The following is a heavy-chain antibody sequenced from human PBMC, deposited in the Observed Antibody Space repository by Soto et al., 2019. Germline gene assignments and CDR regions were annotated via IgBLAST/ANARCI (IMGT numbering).Heavy chain of an antibody. D-gene: IGHD6-19*01. CDR3: GRDQTMAGPTTLDY. V-gene: IGHV3-74*01. CDR2: ISSDGSNI. CDR1: GFTFSRYW. Sequence: GGSLRLSCAASGFTFSRYWMHWVRLAPGRGLVWVSRISSDGSNIIYADSVKGRFTISRDDAKNTLYLQMNNLRDEDTAVYYCGRDQTMAGPTTLDYWGQGAQVTVSS. J-gene: IGHJ4*02.